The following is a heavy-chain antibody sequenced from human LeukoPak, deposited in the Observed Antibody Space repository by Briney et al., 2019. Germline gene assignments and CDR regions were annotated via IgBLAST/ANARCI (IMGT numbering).Heavy chain of an antibody. Sequence: GGSLRLSCAASGFTFSSHAMHWVRQAPGKGLEWVAVISYDGSNKYYADSVKGRFTISRDNSKSTLYLQMNSLRAEDTAVYYCAKDYYGSSGFDYWGQGTLVTVSS. D-gene: IGHD3-10*01. V-gene: IGHV3-30*04. CDR2: ISYDGSNK. CDR1: GFTFSSHA. CDR3: AKDYYGSSGFDY. J-gene: IGHJ4*02.